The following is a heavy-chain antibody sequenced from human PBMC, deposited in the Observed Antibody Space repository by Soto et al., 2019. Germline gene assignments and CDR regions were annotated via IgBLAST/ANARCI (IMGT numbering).Heavy chain of an antibody. Sequence: GGSLRLSCEASGFSFKNYAVTWVRQAPGRGLEWVAIISADATFTYYADSVKGRFTISRDTSKNTVYLQMNGLRAEDTAIYYCAKKIVPAGPGNNCFGSWGQGTLVTVSS. D-gene: IGHD6-13*01. CDR1: GFSFKNYA. CDR3: AKKIVPAGPGNNCFGS. V-gene: IGHV3-23*01. CDR2: ISADATFT. J-gene: IGHJ5*01.